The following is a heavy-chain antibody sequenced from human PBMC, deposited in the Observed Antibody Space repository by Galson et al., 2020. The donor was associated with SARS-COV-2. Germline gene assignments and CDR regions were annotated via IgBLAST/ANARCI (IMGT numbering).Heavy chain of an antibody. V-gene: IGHV1-18*01. CDR1: GYTFTSYG. Sequence: ASVKVSCKASGYTFTSYGISWVRQAPGQGLEWMGWISAYNGNTNYAQKLQGRVTMTTDTSTSTAYMELRSLRSDDTAVYYCARDQAANVLRYFDWLYGGYYFDYWGQGTLVTVSS. CDR2: ISAYNGNT. D-gene: IGHD3-9*01. J-gene: IGHJ4*02. CDR3: ARDQAANVLRYFDWLYGGYYFDY.